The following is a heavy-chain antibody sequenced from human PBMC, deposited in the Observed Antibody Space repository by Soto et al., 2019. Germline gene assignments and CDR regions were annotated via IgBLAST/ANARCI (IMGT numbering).Heavy chain of an antibody. D-gene: IGHD3-3*01. Sequence: SETLSLTCAVYGGSFIGYYWSWIRQPPGKGLEWIGEINHSGSTNYNPSLKSRVTISVDTSKNQFSLKLSSVTAADTAVYYCARKSRGYYDFWSGYLHNWFDPWGQGTLVTVSS. V-gene: IGHV4-34*01. CDR3: ARKSRGYYDFWSGYLHNWFDP. CDR1: GGSFIGYY. J-gene: IGHJ5*02. CDR2: INHSGST.